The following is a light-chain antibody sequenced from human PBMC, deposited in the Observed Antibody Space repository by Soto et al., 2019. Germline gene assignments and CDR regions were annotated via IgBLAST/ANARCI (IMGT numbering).Light chain of an antibody. Sequence: QSVLTQPASVSGSPGQSITISCTGTSSDVGGYNYVSWYQHHPGKAPKLIISGVSNRPSGVSNRFSGSKSDNTAFLTISGLQADDEADYYWISYTATRHYVFGSGTKVTVL. V-gene: IGLV2-14*01. J-gene: IGLJ1*01. CDR3: ISYTATRHYV. CDR2: GVS. CDR1: SSDVGGYNY.